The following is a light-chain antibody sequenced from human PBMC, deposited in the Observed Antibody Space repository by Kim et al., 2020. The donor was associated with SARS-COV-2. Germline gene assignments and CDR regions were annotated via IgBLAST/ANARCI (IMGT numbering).Light chain of an antibody. CDR3: QKCDSAPWT. Sequence: ASLGDGGTITCRARQDISNYLAWFQLKPGKAPKLLIYASSALQPGVPSRFSGSGSGTDFTLTVTSLQPEDVATYYCQKCDSAPWTFGQGTKVDIK. CDR1: QDISNY. J-gene: IGKJ1*01. V-gene: IGKV1-27*01. CDR2: ASS.